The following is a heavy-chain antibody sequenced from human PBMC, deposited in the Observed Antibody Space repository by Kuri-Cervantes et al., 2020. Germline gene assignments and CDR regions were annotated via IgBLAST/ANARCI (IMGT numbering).Heavy chain of an antibody. CDR1: GFTFSNAW. CDR2: IKSKTDGGTT. CDR3: TTGLCSGGSCYHFHYYYGMDV. V-gene: IGHV3-15*01. J-gene: IGHJ6*04. D-gene: IGHD2-15*01. Sequence: GESLKISCAASGFTFSNAWMSWVRQAPGKGLEWVGRIKSKTDGGTTDYAAPVKGRFTISRDDSKNTLYLQMNSLKTEDTAVYYCTTGLCSGGSCYHFHYYYGMDVWGKGTTVTVSS.